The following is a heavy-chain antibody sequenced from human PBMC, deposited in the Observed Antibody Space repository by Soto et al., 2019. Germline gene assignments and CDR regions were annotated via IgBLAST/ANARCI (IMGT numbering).Heavy chain of an antibody. V-gene: IGHV1-8*01. Sequence: GASVKVSCKASGYTFTSYDINWVRQATGQGLEWMGWMNPNSGNTGYAQKFQGRVTMTRNTSISTAYMELSSLRSEDTAVYYCARPRIAARPTRSGYYFDYWGQGTRVTVSS. D-gene: IGHD6-6*01. J-gene: IGHJ4*02. CDR3: ARPRIAARPTRSGYYFDY. CDR1: GYTFTSYD. CDR2: MNPNSGNT.